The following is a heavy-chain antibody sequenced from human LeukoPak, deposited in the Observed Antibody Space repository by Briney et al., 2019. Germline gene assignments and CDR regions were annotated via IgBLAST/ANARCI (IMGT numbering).Heavy chain of an antibody. Sequence: GGSLRLSCAASGFTFSDYYMSWIRQAPGKGLEWVSHISRSGSARYYADSLKGRFTISRDNAKNSLCLQMNSLRAEDTAVYYCARTAYYYDSSGYDDAFDIWGQGTMVTVSS. CDR2: ISRSGSAR. CDR3: ARTAYYYDSSGYDDAFDI. V-gene: IGHV3-11*01. J-gene: IGHJ3*02. D-gene: IGHD3-22*01. CDR1: GFTFSDYY.